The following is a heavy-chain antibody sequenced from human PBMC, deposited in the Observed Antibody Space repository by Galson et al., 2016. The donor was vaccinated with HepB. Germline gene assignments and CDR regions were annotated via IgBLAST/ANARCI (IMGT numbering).Heavy chain of an antibody. V-gene: IGHV3-33*01. CDR1: SFSFSTYG. Sequence: SLRLSCAASSFSFSTYGMHWVRQAPGKGLEWVAVIWHDGSNKQYADSVKGRFTISRDNSKSTLNLQMNSLRVEDTAVYYCEREIQGRWYYFDYWGQGTLVTVSS. CDR3: EREIQGRWYYFDY. D-gene: IGHD3-16*01. J-gene: IGHJ4*02. CDR2: IWHDGSNK.